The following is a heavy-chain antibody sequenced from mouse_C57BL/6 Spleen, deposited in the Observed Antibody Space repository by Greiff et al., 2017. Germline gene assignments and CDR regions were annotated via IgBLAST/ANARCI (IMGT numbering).Heavy chain of an antibody. D-gene: IGHD1-1*01. CDR1: GYSFTGYF. CDR3: ARAPYYGSLYFDY. CDR2: INPYNGDT. V-gene: IGHV1-20*01. J-gene: IGHJ2*01. Sequence: EVQLQQSGPELVKPGDSVKISCKASGYSFTGYFMNWVMQSHGKSLEWIGRINPYNGDTFYNQKFKGKATLTVDKSSSTAHMELRSLTSEDSAVYYGARAPYYGSLYFDYWGQGTTLTVSS.